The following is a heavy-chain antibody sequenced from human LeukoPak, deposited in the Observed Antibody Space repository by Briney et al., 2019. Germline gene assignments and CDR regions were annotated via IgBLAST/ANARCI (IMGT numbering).Heavy chain of an antibody. D-gene: IGHD3-3*01. J-gene: IGHJ4*02. CDR1: GFTFSSYA. V-gene: IGHV3-23*01. CDR3: AKGGRYYDFWSADVY. CDR2: ISGSGGST. Sequence: PGGSLRLSCAASGFTFSSYAMSWVRQAPGKGLEWVSAISGSGGSTYYADSVKGRFTISRDNSKNTLYLQMNSLRAEDTAVYYCAKGGRYYDFWSADVYWGQGTLVTVSS.